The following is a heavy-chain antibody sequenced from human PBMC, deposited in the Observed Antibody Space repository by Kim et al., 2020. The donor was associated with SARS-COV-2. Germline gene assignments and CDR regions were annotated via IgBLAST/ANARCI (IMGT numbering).Heavy chain of an antibody. CDR3: AIRWPYYYYGMDV. D-gene: IGHD4-17*01. J-gene: IGHJ6*02. CDR2: INHSGST. V-gene: IGHV4-34*01. CDR1: GGSFSGYY. Sequence: SETLSLTCAVYGGSFSGYYWSWIRQPPGKGLEWIGEINHSGSTNYNPSLKSRVTISVDTSKNQFSLKLSSVTAADTAVYYCAIRWPYYYYGMDVWGQGTTVTVSS.